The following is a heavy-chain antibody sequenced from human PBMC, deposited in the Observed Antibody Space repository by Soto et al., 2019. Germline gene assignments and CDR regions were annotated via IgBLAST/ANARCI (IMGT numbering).Heavy chain of an antibody. D-gene: IGHD3-3*01. J-gene: IGHJ4*02. V-gene: IGHV1-18*04. CDR2: ISAYNGNT. Sequence: ASVKVSCKASGYTFTSYGISWVRQAPGQGLEWMGWISAYNGNTDYAQKLQGRVTMTTDTSTSTAYMELRSLRSDDTAVYYCARGPLTIFGPLYYFDYWGQGTLVTVSS. CDR3: ARGPLTIFGPLYYFDY. CDR1: GYTFTSYG.